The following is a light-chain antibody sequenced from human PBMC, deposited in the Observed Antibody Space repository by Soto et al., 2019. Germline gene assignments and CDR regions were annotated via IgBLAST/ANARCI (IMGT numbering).Light chain of an antibody. Sequence: PGDRATLSCRASQSVSSYLAWYQQKPGQAPRLLIYDASNRATGIPARFSGSGSGTDFTLTISSLEPEDFAVYYCQQRSNWPPGYTFGQGTKLEIK. CDR3: QQRSNWPPGYT. V-gene: IGKV3-11*01. CDR1: QSVSSY. J-gene: IGKJ2*01. CDR2: DAS.